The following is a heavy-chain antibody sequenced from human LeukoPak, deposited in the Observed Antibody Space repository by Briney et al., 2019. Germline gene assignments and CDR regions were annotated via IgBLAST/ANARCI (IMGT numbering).Heavy chain of an antibody. CDR3: AMRDCSSTSCQPPS. D-gene: IGHD2-2*01. J-gene: IGHJ5*02. V-gene: IGHV3-21*01. CDR2: ISGSSSYI. CDR1: GFTFSTYN. Sequence: GGSLRLSCAASGFTFSTYNMNWVRQAPGKGLEWVSSISGSSSYIYYADSVKGRFSISRDNAKNSLYLQMNSLRAEDTAVYYCAMRDCSSTSCQPPSWGQGTLVTVSS.